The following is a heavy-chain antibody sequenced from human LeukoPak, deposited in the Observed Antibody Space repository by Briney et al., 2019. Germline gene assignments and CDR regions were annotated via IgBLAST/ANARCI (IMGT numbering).Heavy chain of an antibody. Sequence: ASVKVSCKASGYTFTGYYMHWVRQAPGQGLEWRGWINPNSGATNYAQKFQGRVTMTRDTSISTAYMVLSRLRADDTAVYYCARGGRGCSGGSCSRRYYYYYMDVWGKGTTVTISS. CDR3: ARGGRGCSGGSCSRRYYYYYMDV. CDR2: INPNSGAT. CDR1: GYTFTGYY. J-gene: IGHJ6*03. V-gene: IGHV1-2*02. D-gene: IGHD2-15*01.